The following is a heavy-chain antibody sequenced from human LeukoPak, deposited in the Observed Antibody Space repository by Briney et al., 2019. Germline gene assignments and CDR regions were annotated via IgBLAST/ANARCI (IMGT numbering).Heavy chain of an antibody. J-gene: IGHJ4*02. CDR2: INTNTGNP. CDR1: GYTFTDYY. D-gene: IGHD5-18*01. V-gene: IGHV7-4-1*02. Sequence: GASVKVSCKASGYTFTDYYIHWVRQAPGQGLEWMGWINTNTGNPTYAQGFTGRFVFSLDTSVSTAYLQISSLKAEDTAVYYCARSQVQLWGAGDYWGQGTLITVSS. CDR3: ARSQVQLWGAGDY.